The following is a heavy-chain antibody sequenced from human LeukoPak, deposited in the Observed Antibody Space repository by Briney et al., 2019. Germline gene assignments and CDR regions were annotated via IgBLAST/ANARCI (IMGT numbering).Heavy chain of an antibody. Sequence: SETLSLTCAVYGGSLSRYYWSWLRQPPGKGLEWIGEINHSGSTNYNPSLKSRVTISVDTSKNQFSLKLSSVTAADTAVYYCARGGVGPFGYWGQGTLVTVSS. CDR2: INHSGST. J-gene: IGHJ4*02. CDR1: GGSLSRYY. CDR3: ARGGVGPFGY. V-gene: IGHV4-34*01. D-gene: IGHD1-26*01.